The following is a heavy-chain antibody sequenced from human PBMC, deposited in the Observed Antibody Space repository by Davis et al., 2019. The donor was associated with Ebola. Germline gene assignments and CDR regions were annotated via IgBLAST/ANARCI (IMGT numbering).Heavy chain of an antibody. J-gene: IGHJ6*02. V-gene: IGHV3-43*02. CDR1: GFTFDNYA. CDR3: AKARNSGYYYYYGLDV. D-gene: IGHD1-7*01. CDR2: ISGDGGDT. Sequence: PGGSLRLSCAASGFTFDNYAMHWVRQAPGKGLEWVSLISGDGGDTYYEDSVQGRFTISRDNSKNSLFLQMNSLRTEDTALYYCAKARNSGYYYYYGLDVWGQGTTVSVSS.